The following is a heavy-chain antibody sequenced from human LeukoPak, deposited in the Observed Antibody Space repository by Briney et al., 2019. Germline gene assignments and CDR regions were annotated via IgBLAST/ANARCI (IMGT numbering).Heavy chain of an antibody. V-gene: IGHV4-61*02. Sequence: SETLSLTCTVSGGSISSSSYYWSWIRQPPGKGLEWIGRIYTSGSTNYNPPLKSRVTISVDTSKNQFSMKLSSVTAADTAASYCATVIDYLPRYFDPW. D-gene: IGHD2/OR15-2a*01. CDR1: GGSISSSSYY. CDR2: IYTSGST. CDR3: ATVIDYLPRYFDP. J-gene: IGHJ2*01.